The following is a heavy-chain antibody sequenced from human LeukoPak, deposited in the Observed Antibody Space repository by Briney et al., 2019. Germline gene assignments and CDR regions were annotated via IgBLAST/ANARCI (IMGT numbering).Heavy chain of an antibody. CDR2: INPNSGGT. Sequence: GASVKVSCKPSGYTFSGFYIHWVRQAPGQGLEWMGWINPNSGGTNYAQKFQGRVTMTRDTSISTAYMELSRLRSDDTAVYYCARDVVVAYYYYYGMDVWGQGTTVTVSS. J-gene: IGHJ6*02. CDR3: ARDVVVAYYYYYGMDV. V-gene: IGHV1-2*02. D-gene: IGHD2-15*01. CDR1: GYTFSGFY.